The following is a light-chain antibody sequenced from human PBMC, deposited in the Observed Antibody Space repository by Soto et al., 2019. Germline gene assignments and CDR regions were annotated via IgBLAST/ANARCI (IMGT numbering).Light chain of an antibody. J-gene: IGKJ4*01. CDR3: QQYNNWPPLT. V-gene: IGKV3-15*01. CDR1: QSVSGN. Sequence: EIVMTQSPATLSVSPGERATLSCRASQSVSGNLAWYQQKPVQAPRLLIYGASTRSTGIPARFSGTGSGTEFTLTISSLQSEDFAVYYCQQYNNWPPLTFGGGTKVEIK. CDR2: GAS.